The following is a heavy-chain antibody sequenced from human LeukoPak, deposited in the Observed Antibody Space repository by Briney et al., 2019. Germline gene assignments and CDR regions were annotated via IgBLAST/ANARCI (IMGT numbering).Heavy chain of an antibody. CDR1: GGTFSSYA. V-gene: IGHV1-69*04. Sequence: SVKVSCKASGGTFSSYAISWVRQAPGQGLEWMGRIIPILGIANYAQKFQGRVTITADESTSTAYMELSSLRSEDTAVYYCAREHCSGGSCGDGYWGQGTLVTVSS. D-gene: IGHD2-15*01. CDR3: AREHCSGGSCGDGY. CDR2: IIPILGIA. J-gene: IGHJ4*02.